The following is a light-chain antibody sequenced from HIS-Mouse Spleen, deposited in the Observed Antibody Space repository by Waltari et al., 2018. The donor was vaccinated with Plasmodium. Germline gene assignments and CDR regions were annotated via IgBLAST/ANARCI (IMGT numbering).Light chain of an antibody. CDR3: SSYTSSSTVV. CDR1: SSDVGGYHY. Sequence: QSALTQPASVSGSPGQSITIPCTGPSSDVGGYHYVSWYQQHPGKAPTLMIYDFSNRPSGVSNRFSGSKSGNTASLTISGLQAEDEADYYCSSYTSSSTVVFGGGTKLTVL. J-gene: IGLJ2*01. CDR2: DFS. V-gene: IGLV2-14*03.